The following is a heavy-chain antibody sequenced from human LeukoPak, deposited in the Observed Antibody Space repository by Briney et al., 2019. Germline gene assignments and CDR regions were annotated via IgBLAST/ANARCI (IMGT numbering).Heavy chain of an antibody. CDR2: INARGDT. Sequence: SETLPLTCAAYGWSFNDYYWNWVRQPPGKGLEWIGEINARGDTNYNPSLKSRVTISVDSSKNQFSLTLTSMIAADTAIYYCARGQVPAARGYNWFDPWGQGTLVTVSS. V-gene: IGHV4-34*01. CDR3: ARGQVPAARGYNWFDP. J-gene: IGHJ5*02. D-gene: IGHD2-2*01. CDR1: GWSFNDYY.